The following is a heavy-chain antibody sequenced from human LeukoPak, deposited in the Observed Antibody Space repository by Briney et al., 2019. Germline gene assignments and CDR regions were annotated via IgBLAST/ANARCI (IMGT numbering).Heavy chain of an antibody. Sequence: GGSLRLSCAASGFTFDDYTMHLVRQAPGKGLEWVSLITWDGGSTYYADSVKGRFTISRDNSKNTLYLQMNSLRAEDTAVYYCAKDPYDYSNYVGGFFDYWGQGTLVTVSS. J-gene: IGHJ4*02. CDR1: GFTFDDYT. V-gene: IGHV3-43*01. CDR2: ITWDGGST. D-gene: IGHD4-11*01. CDR3: AKDPYDYSNYVGGFFDY.